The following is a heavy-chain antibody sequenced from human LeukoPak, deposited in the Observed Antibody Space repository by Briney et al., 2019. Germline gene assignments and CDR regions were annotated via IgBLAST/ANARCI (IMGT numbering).Heavy chain of an antibody. CDR3: ARDRYSSSWYEKTDAFDI. Sequence: GGSLRLSCAASGFTFSSYAMSWVRQAPGKGLEWVSVISDSGGSTYYADSVKGRFTISRDNSKNTLYLQMNSLGAEDTAVYYCARDRYSSSWYEKTDAFDIWGQGTMVTVSS. D-gene: IGHD6-13*01. J-gene: IGHJ3*02. CDR1: GFTFSSYA. V-gene: IGHV3-23*01. CDR2: ISDSGGST.